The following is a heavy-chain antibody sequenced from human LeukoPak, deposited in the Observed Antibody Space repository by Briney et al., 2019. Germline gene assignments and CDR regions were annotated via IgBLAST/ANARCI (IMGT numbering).Heavy chain of an antibody. Sequence: GGSLRLSCAASGFTFSSYAMSWVRQAPGKGLEWVSATSGSGGSTYYADSVKGRFTISRDNSKNTLYLQMNSLRAEDTAVYYCAKDYNYCGSGSYQDYWGQGTLVTVSS. CDR1: GFTFSSYA. J-gene: IGHJ4*02. CDR2: TSGSGGST. D-gene: IGHD3-10*01. CDR3: AKDYNYCGSGSYQDY. V-gene: IGHV3-23*01.